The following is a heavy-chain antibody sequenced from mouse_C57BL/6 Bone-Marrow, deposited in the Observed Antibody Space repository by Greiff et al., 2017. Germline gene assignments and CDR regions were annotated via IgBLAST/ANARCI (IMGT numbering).Heavy chain of an antibody. V-gene: IGHV1-55*01. D-gene: IGHD2-3*01. Sequence: VQLQQPGAELVKPGASVKMSCKASGYTFTSSWITWVKQRPGQGLEWIGDIYPGSGSTNYNEKFKSKATLTVDTSSSTAYMQLSSLASEDSAVYYCARGGLYDGYYWYFDVWGTGTTVTDSS. CDR1: GYTFTSSW. J-gene: IGHJ1*03. CDR2: IYPGSGST. CDR3: ARGGLYDGYYWYFDV.